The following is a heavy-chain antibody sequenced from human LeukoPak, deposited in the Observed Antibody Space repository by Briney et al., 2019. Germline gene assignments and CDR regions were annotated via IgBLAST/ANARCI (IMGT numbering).Heavy chain of an antibody. J-gene: IGHJ6*03. CDR1: GYTFHDYY. CDR3: ARIGSVLYYYYYMDV. V-gene: IGHV1-2*02. CDR2: INPNSGGT. Sequence: SSVTVSCKASGYTFHDYYIHWVRQAPAQGLEWMGWINPNSGGTNYAQKFQGRVTMTRDTSISTAYMELSRLTSDDTAVYYCARIGSVLYYYYYMDVWGKGTTVTVSS. D-gene: IGHD2-8*02.